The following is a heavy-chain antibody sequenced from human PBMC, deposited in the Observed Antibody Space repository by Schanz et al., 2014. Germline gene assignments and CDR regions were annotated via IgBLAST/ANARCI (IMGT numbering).Heavy chain of an antibody. J-gene: IGHJ4*02. CDR1: GFTFSNYW. CDR3: ARGGPAYYFDD. CDR2: IYIGGNT. V-gene: IGHV3-66*01. Sequence: EVHLVESGGGLVQPGGSLRLSCAASGFTFSNYWMTWVRQAPGKGLEWVSFIYIGGNTYYADSVKGRFTISRDNSKNTVYIQMNSLRAEDTAVYYCARGGPAYYFDDWGQGTLVTVSS.